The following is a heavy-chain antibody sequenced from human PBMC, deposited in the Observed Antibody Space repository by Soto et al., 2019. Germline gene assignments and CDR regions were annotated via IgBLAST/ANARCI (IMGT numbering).Heavy chain of an antibody. CDR1: GFTFSGSW. Sequence: EVQLVESGGGLVQPGGSLGLSCVASGFTFSGSWMHWVRQAPGKGLVWVSRIIGDGSGANYADSVKGRFTISRDNAKNTVFLEMNSLRVDDTAVYYCARVAVATRGIDYWGQGTLVTVSS. J-gene: IGHJ4*02. CDR3: ARVAVATRGIDY. CDR2: IIGDGSGA. V-gene: IGHV3-74*01. D-gene: IGHD2-15*01.